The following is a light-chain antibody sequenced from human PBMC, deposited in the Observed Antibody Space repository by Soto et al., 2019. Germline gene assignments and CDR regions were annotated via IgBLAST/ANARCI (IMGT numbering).Light chain of an antibody. V-gene: IGLV2-23*02. J-gene: IGLJ3*02. CDR2: EVN. CDR3: CSYAGNFVWV. CDR1: RSDVGSYNL. Sequence: QSALTQPASVSGSPGQSITISCTGTRSDVGSYNLVSWYQKHPGKAPKLMIYEVNKRPSGVSNRFSGSKSGNTASLTISGLQAEDEADVYCCSYAGNFVWVFGGGTKLTVL.